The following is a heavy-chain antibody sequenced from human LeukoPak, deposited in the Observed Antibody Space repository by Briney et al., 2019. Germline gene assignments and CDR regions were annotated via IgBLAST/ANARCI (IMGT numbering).Heavy chain of an antibody. CDR2: IHFSETT. D-gene: IGHD3-16*01. J-gene: IGHJ5*02. V-gene: IGHV4-4*07. Sequence: PSETLSLTCTVSGGSISSSYWSWFRQPAGKGLEWIGRIHFSETTNDNPSLKSRVTLSLDTSKNRFSLNMTSVTAADTAGYYCARGGFAPLDLGGQGILVTVSS. CDR1: GGSISSSY. CDR3: ARGGFAPLDL.